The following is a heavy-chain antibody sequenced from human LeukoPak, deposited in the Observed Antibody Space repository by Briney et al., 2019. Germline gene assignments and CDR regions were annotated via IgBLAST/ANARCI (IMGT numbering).Heavy chain of an antibody. CDR1: GFTFSSYW. CDR2: INSDGSST. D-gene: IGHD6-19*01. Sequence: GGSLRLSCGASGFTFSSYWMHWVRQAPGKGLVWVSRINSDGSSTSYADSVKGRFTISRDNAKNTLYLQMNSRRAEDTAVYYCAREPGVAVAGPDSWGQGTLVTVSS. CDR3: AREPGVAVAGPDS. V-gene: IGHV3-74*01. J-gene: IGHJ4*02.